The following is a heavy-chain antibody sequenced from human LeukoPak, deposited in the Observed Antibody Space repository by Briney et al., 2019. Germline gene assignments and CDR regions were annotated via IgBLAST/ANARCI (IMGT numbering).Heavy chain of an antibody. D-gene: IGHD1-26*01. CDR2: INTNTGNP. CDR1: GYTFTTYA. V-gene: IGHV7-4-1*02. J-gene: IGHJ5*02. CDR3: ARDGSYSPRCWFDP. Sequence: ASVKVSCKASGYTFTTYAMNWVRQAPGQGLEWMGWINTNTGNPTYAQGFTGRFVFSLDTSVSTAYLQISSLKAEDTAVYYCARDGSYSPRCWFDPWGQGTLVTVSS.